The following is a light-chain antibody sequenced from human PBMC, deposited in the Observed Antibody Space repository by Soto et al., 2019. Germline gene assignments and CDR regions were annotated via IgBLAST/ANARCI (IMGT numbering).Light chain of an antibody. CDR1: QSVSGY. Sequence: EVVLTQSPVTLSLAPGERPTLSCRASQSVSGYLAWYQQKPGQAPRLLIYDVSNRATGIPARFSGSGSGTDFTLTISSLEPEDFAIYYCQQRNYWQVTFGQGTKVDIK. V-gene: IGKV3-11*01. J-gene: IGKJ1*01. CDR3: QQRNYWQVT. CDR2: DVS.